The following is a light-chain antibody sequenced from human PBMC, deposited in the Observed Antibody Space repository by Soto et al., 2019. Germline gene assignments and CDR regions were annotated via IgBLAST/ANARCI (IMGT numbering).Light chain of an antibody. J-gene: IGLJ1*01. Sequence: QSALTQPASVSGSPGQSITISCTGTSGDVGAYNYVSWYQQHPGKAPKLMIYDVTNRPSGASNRFSGSKSGNTASLTISGLQAEDEADYYCSSYTISSTYVFGTGTKVTVL. CDR2: DVT. CDR3: SSYTISSTYV. CDR1: SGDVGAYNY. V-gene: IGLV2-14*01.